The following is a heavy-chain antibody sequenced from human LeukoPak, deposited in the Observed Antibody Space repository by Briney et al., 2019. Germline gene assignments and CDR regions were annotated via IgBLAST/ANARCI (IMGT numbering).Heavy chain of an antibody. D-gene: IGHD3-3*01. J-gene: IGHJ5*02. V-gene: IGHV3-23*01. CDR1: GFTFSSYA. Sequence: GGSLRLSCAASGFTFSSYAMSWVRQAPGKGLEWVSAISGSGGSTYYADSVKGRFTISRDNSKNTLYLQMSSLRAEDTAVYYCAKGPIFGVGSNWFDPWGQGTLVTVSS. CDR3: AKGPIFGVGSNWFDP. CDR2: ISGSGGST.